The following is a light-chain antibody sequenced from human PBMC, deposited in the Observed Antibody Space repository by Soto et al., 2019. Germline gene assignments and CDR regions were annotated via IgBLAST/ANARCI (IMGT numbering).Light chain of an antibody. CDR2: AAS. Sequence: EIVLTQSPGTLSLSPGERATRSFRASQSVSSSYLAWYQQKPGQAPRLLIYAASYRATGIPDKFSGSGSGTDFSLTISRLEPEDSAVYYCHQYHSPPQTFGQGTKVDIK. CDR3: HQYHSPPQT. CDR1: QSVSSSY. V-gene: IGKV3-20*01. J-gene: IGKJ2*01.